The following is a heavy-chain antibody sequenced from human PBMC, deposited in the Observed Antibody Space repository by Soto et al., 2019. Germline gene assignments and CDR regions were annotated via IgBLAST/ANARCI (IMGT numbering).Heavy chain of an antibody. V-gene: IGHV3-11*01. CDR1: GFTFSDYY. J-gene: IGHJ5*02. Sequence: KSGGSLRLSCAASGFTFSDYYMTWIRQAPGKGLEWVSSISSSGTTIYYADSVKGRFTISRDNAKKSLYLQMSSLRAEDTAVYYCARQQSAYIYGHGGWFDPWGQGTLVTVSS. CDR2: ISSSGTTI. CDR3: ARQQSAYIYGHGGWFDP. D-gene: IGHD5-18*01.